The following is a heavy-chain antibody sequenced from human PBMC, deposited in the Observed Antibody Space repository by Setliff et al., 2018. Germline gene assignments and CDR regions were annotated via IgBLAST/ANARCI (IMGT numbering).Heavy chain of an antibody. Sequence: PSETLSLTCGVSGYSISSGHFWGWIRQPPGKGLEWLGNIFHSGSTYYNPTLNSRVTMSVDTSKNQFSLMLTSVTAADTAVYYCARESAGDESVRHLYYTDVWGRGTTVTVS. CDR3: ARESAGDESVRHLYYTDV. CDR2: IFHSGST. CDR1: GYSISSGHF. J-gene: IGHJ6*03. V-gene: IGHV4-38-2*02. D-gene: IGHD1-1*01.